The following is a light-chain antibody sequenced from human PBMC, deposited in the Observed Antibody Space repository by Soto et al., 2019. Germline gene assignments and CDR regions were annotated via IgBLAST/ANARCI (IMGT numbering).Light chain of an antibody. CDR1: SSNIGSNY. Sequence: QSVLTQPPSASGTPGQTVTISCSGRSSNIGSNYVYWYQQLPGTAPRLLMYRADQRPSGVPDRFSGSKSGTSASLAISGLRSEDEVDYYCAAWDDIVSGLVFGGGTKLTVL. J-gene: IGLJ2*01. V-gene: IGLV1-47*01. CDR2: RAD. CDR3: AAWDDIVSGLV.